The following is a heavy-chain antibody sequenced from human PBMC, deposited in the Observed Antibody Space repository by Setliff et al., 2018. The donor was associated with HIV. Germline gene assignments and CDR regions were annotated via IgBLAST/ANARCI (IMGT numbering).Heavy chain of an antibody. Sequence: GGSLRLSCAASGFTFSSYSMNWVRQAPGKGLEWVSYISSSSSYTHYADSVKGRFTISRDNSKNTLYLQMNCLRVEDTAVYYCAKDVCSGAYCYAYYYYGDYFYYYYMDVWGKGTTFTVSS. J-gene: IGHJ6*03. CDR1: GFTFSSYS. CDR2: ISSSSSYT. D-gene: IGHD2-15*01. V-gene: IGHV3-21*01. CDR3: AKDVCSGAYCYAYYYYGDYFYYYYMDV.